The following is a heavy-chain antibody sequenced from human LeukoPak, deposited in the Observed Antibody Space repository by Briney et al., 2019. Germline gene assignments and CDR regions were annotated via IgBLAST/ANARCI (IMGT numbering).Heavy chain of an antibody. J-gene: IGHJ4*02. Sequence: GGSLRLSCAASGFTFGTYAMYWVRRTPGKGLEYVSVISGNGVSTHYATSVKGRFTISRDNSKNTLYLQMGSLRAEDMAVYYCARDASDIVVVPAAVGPFDLWGQGTLVTVSS. CDR2: ISGNGVST. CDR1: GFTFGTYA. CDR3: ARDASDIVVVPAAVGPFDL. V-gene: IGHV3-64*01. D-gene: IGHD2-2*01.